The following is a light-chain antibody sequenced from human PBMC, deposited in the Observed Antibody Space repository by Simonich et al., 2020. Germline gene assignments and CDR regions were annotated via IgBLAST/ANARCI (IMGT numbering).Light chain of an antibody. CDR3: QQSYSTPYT. Sequence: DIQMTQSQSSLSASVGDIVNITCRASQSISSYLNWYQQKPGKAPKLLIYAASSLQSGIPSRFSGSGSVTDFTLTISSLQPEDFATYYCQQSYSTPYTFGQGTKLEIK. CDR2: AAS. J-gene: IGKJ2*01. V-gene: IGKV1-39*01. CDR1: QSISSY.